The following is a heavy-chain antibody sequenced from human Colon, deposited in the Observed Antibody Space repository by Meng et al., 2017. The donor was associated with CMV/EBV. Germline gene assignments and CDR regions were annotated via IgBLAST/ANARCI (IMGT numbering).Heavy chain of an antibody. J-gene: IGHJ6*02. CDR1: GFSMRSFG. D-gene: IGHD3-16*01. V-gene: IGHV3-30*02. Sequence: GESLKISCDASGFSMRSFGMHWVRQAPGEGLEWLSLIRNDESDKWYAESVKGRFIISRDNSKNTVTLHLNSLRVEDTATYYCVRDGGLPRYYYFALDVWGQGTRVTVSS. CDR3: VRDGGLPRYYYFALDV. CDR2: IRNDESDK.